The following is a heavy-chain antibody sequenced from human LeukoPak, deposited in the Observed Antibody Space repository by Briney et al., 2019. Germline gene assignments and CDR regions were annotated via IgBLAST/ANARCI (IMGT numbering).Heavy chain of an antibody. J-gene: IGHJ6*03. Sequence: ASVKVSCTASGYTFTSYYMHWVRQAPGQGLEWMGIIIPSGGSTSYAQKFQGRVTMTRDTSTSTVYMELSSLRSEDTAVYYCARDLTGTNTEISGYMDVWGKGTTVTVSS. CDR3: ARDLTGTNTEISGYMDV. V-gene: IGHV1-46*01. CDR2: IIPSGGST. CDR1: GYTFTSYY. D-gene: IGHD1-20*01.